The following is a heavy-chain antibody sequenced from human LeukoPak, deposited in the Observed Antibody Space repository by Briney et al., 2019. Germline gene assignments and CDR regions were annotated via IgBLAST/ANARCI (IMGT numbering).Heavy chain of an antibody. CDR3: ASQGDCSSTSCYPYFQH. J-gene: IGHJ1*01. CDR2: IWYDGSNK. D-gene: IGHD2-2*01. V-gene: IGHV3-30*02. Sequence: PGGSLRLSCAASGFTFSSYGMHWVRRAPGKGLEWVAVIWYDGSNKYYADSVKGRFTISRDNSKNTLYLQMNSLRAEDTAVYYCASQGDCSSTSCYPYFQHWGQGTLVTVSS. CDR1: GFTFSSYG.